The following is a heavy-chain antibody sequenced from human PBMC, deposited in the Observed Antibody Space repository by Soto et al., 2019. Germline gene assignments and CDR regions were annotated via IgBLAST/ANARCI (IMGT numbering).Heavy chain of an antibody. CDR2: IYYSAGT. D-gene: IGHD3-10*01. CDR3: AGSGSRGVIIDF. V-gene: IGHV4-59*01. CDR1: GASIRNFY. J-gene: IGHJ4*02. Sequence: SETLSLTCNVSGASIRNFYWNWIRQSPGKGLEWIGYIYYSAGTNYKPSLKSQVTISLDTSKNQISLNLNSVTAADTAVYYCAGSGSRGVIIDFWGQGTLVTVSS.